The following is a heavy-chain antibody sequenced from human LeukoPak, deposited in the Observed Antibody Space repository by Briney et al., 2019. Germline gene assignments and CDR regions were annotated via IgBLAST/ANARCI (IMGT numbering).Heavy chain of an antibody. Sequence: ANYAQKFQGRVTITADESTSTAYMELSSLRSEDTAVYYCARDFNERYCSSTSCFGAFDIWGQGTMVTVSS. J-gene: IGHJ3*02. CDR2: A. D-gene: IGHD2-2*01. V-gene: IGHV1-69*01. CDR3: ARDFNERYCSSTSCFGAFDI.